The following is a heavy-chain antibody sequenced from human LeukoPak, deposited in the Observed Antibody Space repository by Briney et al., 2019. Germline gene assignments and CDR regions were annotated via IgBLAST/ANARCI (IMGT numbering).Heavy chain of an antibody. CDR1: GYTFTSYG. CDR2: IIAYNGNT. Sequence: GSVSVSCTASGYTFTSYGIRWVRQAPGQGLEWMGWIIAYNGNTNYAQKLQGRVTMTTDTSTSTAYMELRSLRSDDTAVYYCARYSGSYLVDYWGQGTLVTVSS. D-gene: IGHD1-26*01. V-gene: IGHV1-18*01. J-gene: IGHJ4*02. CDR3: ARYSGSYLVDY.